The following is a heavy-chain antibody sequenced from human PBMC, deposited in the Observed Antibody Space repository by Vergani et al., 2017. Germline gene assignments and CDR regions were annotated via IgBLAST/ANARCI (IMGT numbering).Heavy chain of an antibody. CDR1: GFTFSSYS. CDR3: ARDPYYLGSGSYPYFCYYGLDV. Sequence: EVQLVESGGGLVKRGGSLRLSCAASGFTFSSYSMNWVRQAPGKGLEWVSSISSSSSYIHYSDSLKGRFTISRDNAKSSLYLQMNSLRAEDTGVYYCARDPYYLGSGSYPYFCYYGLDVWGQGTAVTVSS. CDR2: ISSSSSYI. V-gene: IGHV3-21*01. D-gene: IGHD3-10*01. J-gene: IGHJ6*02.